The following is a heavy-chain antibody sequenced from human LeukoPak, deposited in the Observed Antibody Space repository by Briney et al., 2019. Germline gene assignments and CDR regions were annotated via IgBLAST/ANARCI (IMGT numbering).Heavy chain of an antibody. CDR1: GYTFTSYY. D-gene: IGHD1-7*01. V-gene: IGHV1-2*02. Sequence: VASVKVSCKASGYTFTSYYMHWVRQAPGQGLEWMGWINPNSGGTNYAQKFQGRVTMTRDTSISTAYMELSRLRSDDTAVYYCARPYWNYALFFDYWGQGTLVTVSS. CDR3: ARPYWNYALFFDY. J-gene: IGHJ4*02. CDR2: INPNSGGT.